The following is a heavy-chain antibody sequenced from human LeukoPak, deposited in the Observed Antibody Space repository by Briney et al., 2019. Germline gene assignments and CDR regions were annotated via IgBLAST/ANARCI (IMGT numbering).Heavy chain of an antibody. D-gene: IGHD3-16*01. J-gene: IGHJ4*02. V-gene: IGHV4-34*01. CDR2: IHHSGST. CDR3: ATFRWGVGFEY. Sequence: PSETLSLTCAVYGGSFSGSFSDYYWTCIRQTPGKGLEWIGEIHHSGSTNYNPSLKSRVTISVDTSKNQFSLKRQSLTAADTAVYYCATFRWGVGFEYWGQGTLATVSS. CDR1: GGSFSGSFSDYY.